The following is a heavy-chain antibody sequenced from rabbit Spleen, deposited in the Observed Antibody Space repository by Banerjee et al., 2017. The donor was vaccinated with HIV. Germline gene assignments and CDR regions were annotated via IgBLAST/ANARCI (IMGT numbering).Heavy chain of an antibody. D-gene: IGHD3-3*01. CDR2: IDIVTGKF. Sequence: QSLEESGGDLVKPGASLTLTCIASGVSFSSDSYMCWVRQAPGKGLEWIACIDIVTGKFVNASGAKGRFTMSRPPPTTVTLKMPSRTAPDPAPFVVARDLLVFFVWNFNWGGPAPL. CDR3: ARDLLVFFVWNFNW. V-gene: IGHV1S40*01. CDR1: GVSFSSDSY. J-gene: IGHJ4*01.